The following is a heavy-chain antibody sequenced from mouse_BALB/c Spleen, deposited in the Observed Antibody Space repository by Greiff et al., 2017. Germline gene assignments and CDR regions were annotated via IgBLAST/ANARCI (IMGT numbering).Heavy chain of an antibody. J-gene: IGHJ2*01. CDR1: GYTFSSYW. CDR2: ILPGSGST. V-gene: IGHV1-9*01. CDR3: TREGYYYGSSYFDY. D-gene: IGHD1-1*01. Sequence: VKLMESGAELMKPGASVKISCKATGYTFSSYWIEWVKQRPGHGLEWIGEILPGSGSTNYNEKFKGKATFTADTSSNTAYMQLSSLTSEDSAVYYCTREGYYYGSSYFDYWGQGTTLTVSS.